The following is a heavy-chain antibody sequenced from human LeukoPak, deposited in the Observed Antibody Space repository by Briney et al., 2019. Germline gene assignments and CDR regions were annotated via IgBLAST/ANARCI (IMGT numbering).Heavy chain of an antibody. D-gene: IGHD4-23*01. CDR2: IYSGGGT. Sequence: HPGGSLRLSCAASGFTVSTNYMNWVRQAPGKGLERVSVIYSGGGTHYADSVKDRFSISRDNSKNTVYLQMNSLRAEDTAVYYCARDGYGGNSLYFDYWGQGTLVTVSS. J-gene: IGHJ4*02. CDR3: ARDGYGGNSLYFDY. V-gene: IGHV3-66*01. CDR1: GFTVSTNY.